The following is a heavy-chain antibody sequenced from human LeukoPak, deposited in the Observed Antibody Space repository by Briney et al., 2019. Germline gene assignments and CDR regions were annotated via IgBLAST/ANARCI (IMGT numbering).Heavy chain of an antibody. CDR3: ARSDYPYVWGPY. D-gene: IGHD3-16*01. Sequence: PSETLSLTCTVSGGSMTSHYYSWIRQPPGKGLEYIGHIFYSGGTTYNPSLKSRVTISLDTSKNQFSLKLDSVTAADTAVYYCARSDYPYVWGPYWGQGTLATVSS. V-gene: IGHV4-59*11. CDR2: IFYSGGT. J-gene: IGHJ4*02. CDR1: GGSMTSHY.